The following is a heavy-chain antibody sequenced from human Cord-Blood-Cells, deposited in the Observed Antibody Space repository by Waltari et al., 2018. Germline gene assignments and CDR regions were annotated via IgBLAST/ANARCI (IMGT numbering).Heavy chain of an antibody. V-gene: IGHV1-18*01. CDR2: ISAYNGNT. Sequence: VQLVQSGAEVKKPGAQVNVSCKASGYTFTSYGISCVRQAPGQGLEWMGWISAYNGNTNYAQKLQARVTMTTNAPTSTAYMELRSLRSDDTAVYYCARDRTYYDDSSGYPHFDYWGQETLVTVSS. CDR3: ARDRTYYDDSSGYPHFDY. J-gene: IGHJ4*02. D-gene: IGHD3-22*01. CDR1: GYTFTSYG.